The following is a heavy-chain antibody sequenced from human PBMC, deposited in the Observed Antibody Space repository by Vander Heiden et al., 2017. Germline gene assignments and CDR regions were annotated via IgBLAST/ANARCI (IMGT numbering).Heavy chain of an antibody. J-gene: IGHJ4*02. V-gene: IGHV3-30*18. CDR1: GFTFSSYG. CDR3: AKDKFTAAGTPFDY. CDR2: KSYDGSNK. D-gene: IGHD6-13*01. Sequence: QVQLVESGGGVVQPGRSRRLSCAASGFTFSSYGMDWDRQAPGKGLEWVAVKSYDGSNKYYADSVKGRFTISRDNSKNTLYLQMNSLRAEDTAVYYCAKDKFTAAGTPFDYWGQGTLVTVSS.